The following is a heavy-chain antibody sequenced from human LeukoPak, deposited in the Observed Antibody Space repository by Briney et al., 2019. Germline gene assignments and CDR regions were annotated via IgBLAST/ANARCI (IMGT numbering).Heavy chain of an antibody. D-gene: IGHD3-10*01. J-gene: IGHJ4*02. Sequence: PGGSLSLSCAASGFTVSSNYMSWVRQAPGKGLEWVSVIYSGGSTYYADSVKGRFTISRDNSKSTLYIQMNSLRAEDTAVYYRGRAKPKNMVRGLIMRRESRYYFDYWGQGTLVTVSS. V-gene: IGHV3-53*01. CDR2: IYSGGST. CDR3: GRAKPKNMVRGLIMRRESRYYFDY. CDR1: GFTVSSNY.